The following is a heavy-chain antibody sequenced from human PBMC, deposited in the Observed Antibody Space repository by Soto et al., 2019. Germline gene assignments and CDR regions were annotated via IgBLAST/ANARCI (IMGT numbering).Heavy chain of an antibody. CDR1: GFTFSDYY. CDR2: ISSSSSYT. CDR3: ASGQYYYDSSAYYYT. D-gene: IGHD3-22*01. J-gene: IGHJ5*02. V-gene: IGHV3-11*05. Sequence: QVQLVESGGGLVKPGGSLRLSCAASGFTFSDYYMSWIRQAPGKGLEWVSYISSSSSYTNYADSVKGRCTISRDNAKNSMYLQRNSLRGEDTAVYYCASGQYYYDSSAYYYTWGQGTLVTVSS.